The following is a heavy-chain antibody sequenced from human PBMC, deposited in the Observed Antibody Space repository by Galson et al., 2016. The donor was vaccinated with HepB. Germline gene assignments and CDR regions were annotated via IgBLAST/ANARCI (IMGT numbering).Heavy chain of an antibody. V-gene: IGHV3-74*01. D-gene: IGHD2-15*01. Sequence: SCAASGFTFSSYWMYWVRQGPGKGLVWVSRIDSDGTSTSYADSVKGRFTISRDNAKNTLYLQMNSLRAEDKAVFYCARGWRGGTLGEGGCAGLLWGQGTLVTVPS. CDR2: IDSDGTST. CDR1: GFTFSSYW. CDR3: ARGWRGGTLGEGGCAGLL. J-gene: IGHJ4*02.